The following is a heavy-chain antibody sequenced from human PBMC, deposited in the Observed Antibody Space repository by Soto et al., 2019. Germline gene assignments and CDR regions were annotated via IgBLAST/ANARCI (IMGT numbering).Heavy chain of an antibody. Sequence: ASVKVSCKASGYTFTSYGIIWVRQAPGQGLEWMGWISAYNGNTNYAQKLQGRVTMTTDTSTSTAYMELRSLRSDDTAVYYCARDTAMVTQGWFDPWGQGTLVTVSS. V-gene: IGHV1-18*04. CDR3: ARDTAMVTQGWFDP. CDR2: ISAYNGNT. J-gene: IGHJ5*02. D-gene: IGHD5-18*01. CDR1: GYTFTSYG.